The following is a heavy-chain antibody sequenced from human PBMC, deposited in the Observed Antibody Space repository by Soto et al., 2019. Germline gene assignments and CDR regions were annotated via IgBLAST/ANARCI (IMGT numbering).Heavy chain of an antibody. D-gene: IGHD3-16*02. Sequence: QVQLEESGGGVVQPGRSLRLSCAASGFTFSRHTMHWVRQAPGKGLEWVASISYDGSNKYYADSVKGRVTISRDNSKNTLSVPMDSLRAEYTAVYYCERDRFRLDELSLLGYCDYWGQGTLGTVSS. J-gene: IGHJ4*02. CDR2: ISYDGSNK. V-gene: IGHV3-30*04. CDR3: ERDRFRLDELSLLGYCDY. CDR1: GFTFSRHT.